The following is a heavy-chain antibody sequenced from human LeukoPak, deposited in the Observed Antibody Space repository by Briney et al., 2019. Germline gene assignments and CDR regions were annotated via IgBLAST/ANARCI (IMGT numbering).Heavy chain of an antibody. D-gene: IGHD3-10*01. CDR2: IYYSGST. Sequence: SETLSLTCTVSGGSISSGGYYWSWIRQHPGKGLEWIGYIYYSGSTYYNPSLKSRVTITVDTPKNQFSLKLSSVTAADTAVYYCARRPRGEVRGAPTYFDYWGQGTLVTVSS. CDR3: ARRPRGEVRGAPTYFDY. V-gene: IGHV4-31*03. J-gene: IGHJ4*02. CDR1: GGSISSGGYY.